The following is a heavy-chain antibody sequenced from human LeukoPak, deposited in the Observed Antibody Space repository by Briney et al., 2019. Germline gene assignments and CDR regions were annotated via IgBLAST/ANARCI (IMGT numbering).Heavy chain of an antibody. CDR2: MNPNSGNT. J-gene: IGHJ4*02. V-gene: IGHV1-8*01. CDR1: GYTFSSYD. CDR3: ARLGDYTDFDY. D-gene: IGHD4-17*01. Sequence: GASVKVSCKASGYTFSSYDLNWVRQATGQGPEWMGWMNPNSGNTGYAQKFQGRVTMTRDTSISTAYMELSRLRSDDTAVYYCARLGDYTDFDYWGQGTLVTVSS.